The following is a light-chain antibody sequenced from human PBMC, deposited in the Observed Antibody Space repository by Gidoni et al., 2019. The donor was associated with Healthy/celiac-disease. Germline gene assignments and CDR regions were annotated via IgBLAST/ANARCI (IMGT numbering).Light chain of an antibody. CDR3: QQLNSYPRT. CDR2: AAS. J-gene: IGKJ4*01. CDR1: QGISSY. V-gene: IGKV1-9*01. Sequence: DIQLTQSPSFLSASVGDRVTITCRASQGISSYLAWYQQKPGKAPKLLIYAASTLQSGVPSRFSGSGSGTEFTLTISSLQPEDFATYYCQQLNSYPRTFRGXTKVEIK.